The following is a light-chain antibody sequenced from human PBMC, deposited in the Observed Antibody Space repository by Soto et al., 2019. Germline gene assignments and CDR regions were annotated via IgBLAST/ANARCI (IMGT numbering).Light chain of an antibody. CDR3: QQYGSVPLT. V-gene: IGKV3-20*01. Sequence: EIVLTQSPGTLSLSPGERATLSCRASQSVSSSYLAWYQQKPGQAPRLLIYDASSRATGIPERFSGSGSGTDYTLTISRLEAEDFAVYYCQQYGSVPLTFGGGTKVEIE. CDR1: QSVSSSY. J-gene: IGKJ4*01. CDR2: DAS.